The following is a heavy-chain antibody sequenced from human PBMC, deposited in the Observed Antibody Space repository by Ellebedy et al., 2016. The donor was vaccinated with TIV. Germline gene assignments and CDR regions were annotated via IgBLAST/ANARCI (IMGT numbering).Heavy chain of an antibody. D-gene: IGHD6-19*01. CDR2: IIPILGIA. J-gene: IGHJ4*02. CDR3: ARPLGVAGPSDFDY. Sequence: AASVKVSCKASGYTFTSYYMHWVRQAPGQGLEWMGRIIPILGIANYAQKFQGRVTITADKSTSTAYMELSSLRSEDTAVYYCARPLGVAGPSDFDYWGQGTLVTVSS. V-gene: IGHV1-69*02. CDR1: GYTFTSYY.